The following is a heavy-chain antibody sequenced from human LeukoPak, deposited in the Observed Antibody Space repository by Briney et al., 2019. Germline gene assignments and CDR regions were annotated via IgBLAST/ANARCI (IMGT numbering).Heavy chain of an antibody. D-gene: IGHD2-15*01. Sequence: AASVKVSCKVSGYTLTELSMHWVRQAPGQGLEWMGRIIPIFGTANYAQKFQGRVTITTDESTSTAYMELSSLRSEDTAVYYCARYYCSGGSCYPYDAFDIWGQGTMVTVSS. CDR2: IIPIFGTA. J-gene: IGHJ3*02. V-gene: IGHV1-69*05. CDR3: ARYYCSGGSCYPYDAFDI. CDR1: GYTLTELS.